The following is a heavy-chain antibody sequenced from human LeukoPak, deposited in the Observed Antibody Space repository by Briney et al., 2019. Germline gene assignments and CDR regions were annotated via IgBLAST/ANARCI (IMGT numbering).Heavy chain of an antibody. V-gene: IGHV5-51*01. CDR2: IYPGDSDT. J-gene: IGHJ6*02. D-gene: IGHD3-10*01. CDR1: GYRFTDYW. Sequence: GESLKISCQTAGYRFTDYWIGWVRQMPGKSLEWMGNIYPGDSDTRYSPSFQREFTISADKSIRTAYLQWSLKASDTAIYYCARSDQLRWFGEPRRPFYYGMDVWGQGTTVTVS. CDR3: ARSDQLRWFGEPRRPFYYGMDV.